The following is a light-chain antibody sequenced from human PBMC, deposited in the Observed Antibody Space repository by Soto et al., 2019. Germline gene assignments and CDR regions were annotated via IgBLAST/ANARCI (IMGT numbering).Light chain of an antibody. Sequence: DIQLTQSPSTLSASVGDRVTITCRASQSISSWLAWYQQKPGKAPKLLVYKASSLESGVPSRFRGSGSGTEFTLTICTLQPDDFATYYCQQYEAYPLTFGGGTKVQI. V-gene: IGKV1-5*03. CDR1: QSISSW. CDR3: QQYEAYPLT. J-gene: IGKJ4*01. CDR2: KAS.